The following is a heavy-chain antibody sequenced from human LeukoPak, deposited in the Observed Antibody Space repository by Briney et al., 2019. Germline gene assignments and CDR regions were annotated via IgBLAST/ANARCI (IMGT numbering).Heavy chain of an antibody. CDR2: ISVYNDNT. CDR3: ARVDGYHSFDY. D-gene: IGHD5-24*01. V-gene: IGHV1-18*01. CDR1: GYIFTSYG. Sequence: GASVKVSCKASGYIFTSYGIAWVRLAPGQGLEWMGWISVYNDNTNYAQKLQGRVTMTTDTSTSTAYMELRSLRSDDTAVYYCARVDGYHSFDYWGQGALVTVSS. J-gene: IGHJ4*02.